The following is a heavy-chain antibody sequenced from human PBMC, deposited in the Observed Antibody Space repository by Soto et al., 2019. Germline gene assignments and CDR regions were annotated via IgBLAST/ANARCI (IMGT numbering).Heavy chain of an antibody. CDR2: IGTAGDT. Sequence: EVQLVESGGGLVQPGGSLRLSCAASGFTFSNYEMHWVRQVTGKGLEWVSGIGTAGDTKYVGSVKGRFTISRDNAKNSWELQMNSLRAEDTAVYYCAGRRQVINDYCGLAEWGKGRRVIVSS. V-gene: IGHV3-13*01. D-gene: IGHD2-21*01. CDR1: GFTFSNYE. CDR3: AGRRQVINDYCGLAE. J-gene: IGHJ6*04.